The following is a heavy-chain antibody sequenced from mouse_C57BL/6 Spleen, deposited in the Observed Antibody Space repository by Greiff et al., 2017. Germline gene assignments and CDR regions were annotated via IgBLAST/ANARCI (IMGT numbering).Heavy chain of an antibody. D-gene: IGHD2-4*01. CDR1: GYTFTDYE. CDR2: IDPETGGT. CDR3: TRGNYDYGYFDY. Sequence: VQLQQSGAELVRPGASVTLSCKASGYTFTDYEMHWVKQTPVHGLEWIGAIDPETGGTAYNQKFKGKVILTADKSSSTAYMELRILTSEDSAVXNCTRGNYDYGYFDYWGQGTTLTVSS. J-gene: IGHJ2*01. V-gene: IGHV1-15*01.